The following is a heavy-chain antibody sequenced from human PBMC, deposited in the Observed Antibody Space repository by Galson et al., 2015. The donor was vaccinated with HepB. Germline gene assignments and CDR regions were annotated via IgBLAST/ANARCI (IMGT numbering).Heavy chain of an antibody. D-gene: IGHD6-19*01. Sequence: SLRLSCAASGFTLSDYAMYWVRQAPGKGLEWVAVISYDGSNKYYGDLVKGRFTISRDNSKNTLYLQMNSLRNEDTAVYYCGRGGLRAVAGTKGDYWGQGTLVTVSS. CDR1: GFTLSDYA. CDR2: ISYDGSNK. J-gene: IGHJ4*02. V-gene: IGHV3-30*04. CDR3: GRGGLRAVAGTKGDY.